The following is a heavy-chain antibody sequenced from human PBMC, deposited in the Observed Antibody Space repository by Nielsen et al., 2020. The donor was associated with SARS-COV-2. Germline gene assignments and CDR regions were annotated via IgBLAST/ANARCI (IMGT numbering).Heavy chain of an antibody. Sequence: SETLSLTCSVSGGSISSGDSYWSWIRQPPGKGLEWIGYIYYSGDTYYNPSLRSRVTLSVDTSKNVFSLNLTSVTPADTAVYYCVRDGPPVDPWGQGILVTVSS. CDR1: GGSISSGDSY. CDR3: VRDGPPVDP. J-gene: IGHJ5*02. CDR2: IYYSGDT. V-gene: IGHV4-30-4*01.